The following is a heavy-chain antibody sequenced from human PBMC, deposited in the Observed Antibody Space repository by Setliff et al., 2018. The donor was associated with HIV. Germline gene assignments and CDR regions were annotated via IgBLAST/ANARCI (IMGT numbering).Heavy chain of an antibody. D-gene: IGHD5-18*01. CDR1: GGSFSGYY. CDR2: INHSGST. Sequence: SETLSLTCAVYGGSFSGYYWNWIRQPPGKGLEWIGEINHSGSTNYNPSLKSRVTISVDTSKNQVSLKLSSVTAADTAVYYCARGAIQLWLRSYYYMDVWGKGTTVTVS. V-gene: IGHV4-34*01. J-gene: IGHJ6*03. CDR3: ARGAIQLWLRSYYYMDV.